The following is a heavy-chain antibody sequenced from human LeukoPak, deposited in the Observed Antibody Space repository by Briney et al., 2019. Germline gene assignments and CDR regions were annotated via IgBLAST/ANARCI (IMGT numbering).Heavy chain of an antibody. J-gene: IGHJ4*02. V-gene: IGHV4-34*01. Sequence: PSETLSLTCTVSGGSISSYYWSWIRQPAGKGLEWIGEINHSGSTNYNPSLKSRVTISVDTSKNQFSLKLNSVTAADTAVYYCAKATASAYSALNYWGQGTLVTVSS. D-gene: IGHD3-22*01. CDR2: INHSGST. CDR3: AKATASAYSALNY. CDR1: GGSISSYY.